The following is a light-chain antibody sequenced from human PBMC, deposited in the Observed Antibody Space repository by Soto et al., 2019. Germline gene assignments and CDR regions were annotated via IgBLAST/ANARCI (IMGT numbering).Light chain of an antibody. CDR1: QSVGRN. Sequence: EIGMTQSPATLSVSAGERATLSCRASQSVGRNLAWFKQKPGQAPRLLIYDASTRATDIPARFSGSGSGSEFALTISSLQSDDSAVYYCRQFNTWPPATFGGGTRVEIK. CDR3: RQFNTWPPAT. V-gene: IGKV3-15*01. J-gene: IGKJ4*01. CDR2: DAS.